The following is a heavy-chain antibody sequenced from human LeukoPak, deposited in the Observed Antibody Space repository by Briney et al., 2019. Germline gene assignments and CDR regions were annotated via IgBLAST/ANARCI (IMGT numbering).Heavy chain of an antibody. CDR2: ISSSGSTI. Sequence: PGGSLRLSCAASGFTFSSYEMNWVRQAPGKGLEWVSYISSSGSTIYYADSVKGRFTISRDNAKNSLYLQMNSLRAEDTAVYYCARGYRRSRYFDYWGQGTLVTVSS. CDR1: GFTFSSYE. J-gene: IGHJ4*02. CDR3: ARGYRRSRYFDY. D-gene: IGHD1-1*01. V-gene: IGHV3-48*03.